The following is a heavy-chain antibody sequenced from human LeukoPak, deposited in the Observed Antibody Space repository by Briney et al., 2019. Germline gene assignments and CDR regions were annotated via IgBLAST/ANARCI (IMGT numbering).Heavy chain of an antibody. J-gene: IGHJ4*02. CDR2: FNPSGNST. V-gene: IGHV1-46*01. Sequence: ASVKVSCKASGYTFTSYYMHWVRQAPGQGLEWMGTFNPSGNSTSYAQKFQGRVTLTRDTSTSTVYMELSSLRSDDTAVYYCATSAFDYWGQGTLVTVPS. D-gene: IGHD2-15*01. CDR3: ATSAFDY. CDR1: GYTFTSYY.